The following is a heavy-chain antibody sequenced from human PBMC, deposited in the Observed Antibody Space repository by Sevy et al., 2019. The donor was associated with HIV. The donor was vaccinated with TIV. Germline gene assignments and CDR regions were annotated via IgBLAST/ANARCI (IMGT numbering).Heavy chain of an antibody. Sequence: SETLSLTCTVSGGSISSYYWSWIRQPAGKGLEWIGRIYTSGSTNYSPSLKSRVTMSVDTSKNQFSLKLSSVTAADTAVYYCAIGNVAANYNWFDPWGQGTLVTVSS. V-gene: IGHV4-4*07. D-gene: IGHD2-15*01. CDR3: AIGNVAANYNWFDP. CDR1: GGSISSYY. J-gene: IGHJ5*02. CDR2: IYTSGST.